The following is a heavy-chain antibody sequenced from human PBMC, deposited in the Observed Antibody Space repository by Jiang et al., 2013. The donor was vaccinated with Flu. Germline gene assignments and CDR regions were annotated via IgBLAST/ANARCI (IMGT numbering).Heavy chain of an antibody. Sequence: SGSGLVKPSETLSLTCTVSGGSITSYHWSWMRQSPGKGLEWIGNIYYSGTANYNPSLKSRVTISVDTSKNQFSLKLSSVTSADTAVYYCARDASGGYNWFDPGAREPWSPSPQ. V-gene: IGHV4-59*01. D-gene: IGHD3-22*01. J-gene: IGHJ5*02. CDR2: IYYSGTA. CDR3: ARDASGGYNWFDP. CDR1: GGSITSYH.